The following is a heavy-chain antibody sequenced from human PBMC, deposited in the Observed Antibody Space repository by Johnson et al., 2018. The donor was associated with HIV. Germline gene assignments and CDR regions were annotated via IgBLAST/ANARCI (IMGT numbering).Heavy chain of an antibody. J-gene: IGHJ3*02. CDR3: ARELSGGHTDAFDI. CDR2: ISGGCT. D-gene: IGHD2-15*01. V-gene: IGHV3-38-3*01. CDR1: GFTVSSNE. Sequence: VQLVESRGVLVQPGGSLRLSCAASGFTVSSNEMSWVRQAPGKGLEWVSSISGGCTYYADSVKGRFTISRDNAKNSLYLQMNSLRAEDTAVYYCARELSGGHTDAFDIWGQGTMVTVSS.